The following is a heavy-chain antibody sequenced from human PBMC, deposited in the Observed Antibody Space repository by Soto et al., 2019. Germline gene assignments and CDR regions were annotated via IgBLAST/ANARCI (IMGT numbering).Heavy chain of an antibody. CDR1: GFTFSSYA. J-gene: IGHJ1*01. CDR2: ISGSGDST. D-gene: IGHD6-19*01. V-gene: IGHV3-23*01. CDR3: AKDIWLSSGWYQYFQH. Sequence: GGSLRLSCAASGFTFSSYAMSWVRQAPGKGLEWVSAISGSGDSTYYADSVKGRFTISRDNSKNTLYLQVNSLRAEDTAVYYCAKDIWLSSGWYQYFQHWGQGTLVTVSS.